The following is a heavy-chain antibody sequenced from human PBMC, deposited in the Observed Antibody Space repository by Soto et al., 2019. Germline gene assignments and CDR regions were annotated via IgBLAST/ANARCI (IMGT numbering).Heavy chain of an antibody. CDR2: ISSSGSTI. CDR3: ARGPPYYDFWSGSGYYYMDV. Sequence: GGSLRLSCAASGFTISDYYMSWIRQAPGKGLEWVSYISSSGSTIYYADSVKGRFTISRDNAKNSLYLQMNSLRAEDTAVYYCARGPPYYDFWSGSGYYYMDVWGKGTTVTVSS. D-gene: IGHD3-3*01. J-gene: IGHJ6*03. V-gene: IGHV3-11*01. CDR1: GFTISDYY.